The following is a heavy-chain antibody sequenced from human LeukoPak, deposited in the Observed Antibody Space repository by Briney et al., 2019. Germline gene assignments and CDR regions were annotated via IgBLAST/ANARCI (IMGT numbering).Heavy chain of an antibody. CDR2: IYYSGST. J-gene: IGHJ5*02. CDR1: GGSSSGYY. CDR3: AREARSSWYGWFDP. Sequence: SETLSLTCAVYGGSSSGYYWSWIRQPPGKGLEWIGYIYYSGSTNYNPSLKSRVTISVDTSKNQFSLKLSSVTAADTAVYYCAREARSSWYGWFDPWGQGTLVTVSS. D-gene: IGHD6-13*01. V-gene: IGHV4-59*01.